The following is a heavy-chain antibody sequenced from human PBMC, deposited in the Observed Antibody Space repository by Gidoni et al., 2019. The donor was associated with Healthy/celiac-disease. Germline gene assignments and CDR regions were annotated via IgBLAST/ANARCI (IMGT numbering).Heavy chain of an antibody. V-gene: IGHV3-30*18. CDR3: AKEVLGGGLVTAPYYYYYYGMDV. CDR2: ISYDGSNK. CDR1: GFTFSSYG. D-gene: IGHD2-21*02. J-gene: IGHJ6*02. Sequence: QVQLVESGGGVVQPGRSLRLSCAASGFTFSSYGIHWVRQAPGKGLEWVAVISYDGSNKYYPDAVKGRFTISRDNSKNTLYLQMNSLRAEDTAVYYCAKEVLGGGLVTAPYYYYYYGMDVWGQGTTVTVSS.